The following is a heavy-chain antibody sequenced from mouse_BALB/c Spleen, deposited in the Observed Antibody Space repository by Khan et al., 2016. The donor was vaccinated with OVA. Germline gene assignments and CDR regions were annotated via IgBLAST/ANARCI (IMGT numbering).Heavy chain of an antibody. J-gene: IGHJ1*01. D-gene: IGHD1-1*01. CDR3: ESEIRIYYGNSYGYFDV. Sequence: QLEESGPGLVKPSQSLSLTCSVTGYSITSDYAWNWIRQFPGNKLEWMGYITYSGSSNYNPSLKSRISFTRDTSKNQFFLQLNSVTTEDTATYYCESEIRIYYGNSYGYFDVWGAVTTVTVSS. CDR2: ITYSGSS. CDR1: GYSITSDYA. V-gene: IGHV3-2*02.